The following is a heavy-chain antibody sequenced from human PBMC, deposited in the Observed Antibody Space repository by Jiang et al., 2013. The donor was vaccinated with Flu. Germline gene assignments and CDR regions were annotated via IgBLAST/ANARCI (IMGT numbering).Heavy chain of an antibody. J-gene: IGHJ4*02. CDR1: GFTFGSYG. D-gene: IGHD4-17*01. Sequence: VQLVESGGGVVQPGRSLRLSCAASGFTFGSYGIHWVRQAPGKGLEWVAYMSFDGSEIQYAESVKGRFTVSRQNFENTLFLQMVSLRREDTAVYYCARVWSDYALDYWGQGTLVSVSS. CDR3: ARVWSDYALDY. CDR2: MSFDGSEI. V-gene: IGHV3-30*03.